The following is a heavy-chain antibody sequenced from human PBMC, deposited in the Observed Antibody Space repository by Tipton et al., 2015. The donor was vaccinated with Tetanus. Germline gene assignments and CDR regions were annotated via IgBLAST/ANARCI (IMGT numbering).Heavy chain of an antibody. CDR2: IRGGGGST. V-gene: IGHV3-23*01. Sequence: SLRLSCAATGFTFNIFAMSWVRQAPGKGLEWVSDIRGGGGSTYYADSVKGRFTISRDNSKNTLYLQMNSLRAEDTAVYYCAKEVTDITAAGIGAFDMWGQGTMVTVSS. CDR1: GFTFNIFA. CDR3: AKEVTDITAAGIGAFDM. J-gene: IGHJ3*02. D-gene: IGHD6-13*01.